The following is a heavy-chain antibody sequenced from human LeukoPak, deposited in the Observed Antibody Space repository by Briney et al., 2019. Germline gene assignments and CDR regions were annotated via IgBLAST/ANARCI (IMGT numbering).Heavy chain of an antibody. V-gene: IGHV4-4*07. J-gene: IGHJ5*02. CDR1: GGSISSYY. CDR2: IYTSGST. CDR3: ARDASPAVAGMVGFDP. Sequence: SETLSLTCTVSGGSISSYYWSWIRQPAGKGLEWIGRIYTSGSTNYNPSLKSRVTMSVDTSKNQFSLKLSSVTAADTAVYYCARDASPAVAGMVGFDPWGQGTLVTVSS. D-gene: IGHD6-19*01.